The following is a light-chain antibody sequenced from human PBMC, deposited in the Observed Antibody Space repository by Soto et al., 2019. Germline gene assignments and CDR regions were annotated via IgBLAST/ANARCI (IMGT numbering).Light chain of an antibody. CDR2: DIS. CDR1: QTVSRN. J-gene: IGKJ5*01. CDR3: QQYNNWPS. V-gene: IGKV3-15*01. Sequence: EIVLMQSPGTLSLSPGERATLSCRASQTVSRNLAWYQQRPGQAPRLLMYDISTRAAGVTARFSGSGSETEFTLTIRSLQSEDFAVYFCQQYNNWPSFGQGTRLEI.